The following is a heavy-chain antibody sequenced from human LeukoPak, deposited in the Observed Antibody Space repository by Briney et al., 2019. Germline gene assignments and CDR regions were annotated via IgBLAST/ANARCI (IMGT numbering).Heavy chain of an antibody. V-gene: IGHV3-74*01. CDR2: ISSDGSST. CDR1: GFTFSNYW. CDR3: ARTAYSDYSLGF. D-gene: IGHD5-12*01. Sequence: GGSLRLSCAASGFTFSNYWMHWVRQAPGKGLVWVSRISSDGSSTSYAHSVKGRFTISRDNAKNTLYLQMNSLRAEDTAVYYCARTAYSDYSLGFWGQGTLVTVSS. J-gene: IGHJ4*02.